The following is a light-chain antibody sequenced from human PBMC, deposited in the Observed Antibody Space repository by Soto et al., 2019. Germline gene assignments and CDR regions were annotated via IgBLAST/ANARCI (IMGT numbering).Light chain of an antibody. J-gene: IGLJ1*01. Sequence: QSALTQPRSVSGSPGQSVTISCTGSSSDVGAHNYGSWYQHHPDKAPNLIIYDVTERPSGVPDRFSGSKSGNTASLTISGLQSDVEADYYCCSYAGTRVFGSGTKVTVL. V-gene: IGLV2-11*01. CDR2: DVT. CDR3: CSYAGTRV. CDR1: SSDVGAHNY.